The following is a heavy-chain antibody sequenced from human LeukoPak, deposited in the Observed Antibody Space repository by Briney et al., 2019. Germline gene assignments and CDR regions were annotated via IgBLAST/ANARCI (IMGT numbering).Heavy chain of an antibody. J-gene: IGHJ5*02. CDR1: GYTFTSYA. D-gene: IGHD3-10*01. V-gene: IGHV1-69*13. Sequence: ASVKVSCKASGYTFTSYAISWVRQAPGQGLEWMGGIIPIFGTANYAQKFQGRVTITADESTSTAYMELSSLRSEDTAVYYCAGLQDYYGSGSYNWFDPWGQGTLVTVSS. CDR2: IIPIFGTA. CDR3: AGLQDYYGSGSYNWFDP.